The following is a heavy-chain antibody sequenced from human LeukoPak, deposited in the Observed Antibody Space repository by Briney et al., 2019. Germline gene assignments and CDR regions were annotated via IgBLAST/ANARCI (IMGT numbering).Heavy chain of an antibody. CDR3: AKDRDGSSWYNWFDP. V-gene: IGHV3-23*01. J-gene: IGHJ5*02. CDR2: ISGSGGST. CDR1: GFTFSSYA. Sequence: GGSLRLSCSASGFTFSSYAMSWVRQAPGKGLEWVSAISGSGGSTYYADSVKGRFTISRDNSKNTLYLQMNSLRAEDTAVYYCAKDRDGSSWYNWFDPWGQGTLVTVSS. D-gene: IGHD6-13*01.